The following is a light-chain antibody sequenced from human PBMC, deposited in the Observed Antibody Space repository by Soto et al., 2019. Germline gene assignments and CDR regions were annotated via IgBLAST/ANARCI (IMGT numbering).Light chain of an antibody. CDR3: QQYGSSSIS. CDR1: HDISKS. Sequence: DIQLTQSPSTLSASIGDRVTITCHASHDISKSLNWYQPTPGKQPKLLIYAASNLQSGVPSRFSGSGSGTEFTLTISSLEPEDFAVYYCQQYGSSSISFGQGTRLEIK. V-gene: IGKV1-33*01. CDR2: AAS. J-gene: IGKJ5*01.